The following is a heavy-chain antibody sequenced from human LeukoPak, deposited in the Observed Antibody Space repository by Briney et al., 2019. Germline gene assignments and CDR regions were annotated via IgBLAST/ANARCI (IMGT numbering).Heavy chain of an antibody. CDR3: VRQNNFDFWSGFFDY. CDR1: GYSISSGYY. Sequence: SETLSLTCAVSGYSISSGYYWGWIRQPPGKGLEWIGSIYHSGSTYYNPSLKSRVTISVDTSKNQFSLNLSSVTAADTAVYYCVRQNNFDFWSGFFDYWGLGALVTVSS. D-gene: IGHD3-3*01. J-gene: IGHJ4*02. V-gene: IGHV4-38-2*01. CDR2: IYHSGST.